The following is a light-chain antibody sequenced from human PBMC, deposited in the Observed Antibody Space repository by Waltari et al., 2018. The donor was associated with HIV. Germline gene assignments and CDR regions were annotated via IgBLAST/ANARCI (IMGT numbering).Light chain of an antibody. CDR1: STDVADYY. J-gene: IGLJ3*02. V-gene: IGLV2-14*01. CDR2: EFS. CDR3: SSYISSATPE. Sequence: QSALTQPASVSGSHGQSISISCTGTSTDVADYYVSWYQHHPGKAPKVIIYEFSNRPSGFSNRFSGSKSGNTASLTISGLLPEDEADYFCSSYISSATPEFGGGTRLTVL.